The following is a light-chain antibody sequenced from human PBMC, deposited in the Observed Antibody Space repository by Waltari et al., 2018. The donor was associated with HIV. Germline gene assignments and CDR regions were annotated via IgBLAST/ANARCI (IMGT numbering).Light chain of an antibody. J-gene: IGLJ3*02. CDR1: SSNIGNLY. CDR3: GTWDSSLSAWV. CDR2: DNN. V-gene: IGLV1-51*01. Sequence: QSVLTQPPSVSAAPGQKVTISCSGSSSNIGNLYVSWYQQLPGTAPKLLIYDNNKRPSGIPDRFSGSKSGTSATLGITGLQTGDEADYYCGTWDSSLSAWVFGGGTKLTVL.